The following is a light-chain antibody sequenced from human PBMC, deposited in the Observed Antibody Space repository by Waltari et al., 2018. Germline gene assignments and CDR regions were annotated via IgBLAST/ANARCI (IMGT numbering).Light chain of an antibody. Sequence: SYELTQPPSVSVSPGQTARITCPGDGLPKKYAYWYQQKSGQAPVLVIYEDNKRPSGIPERFSGSSSGTMATLTISGAQVEDETDYYCSSTDSSGNVIFGGGTNLTVL. CDR3: SSTDSSGNVI. CDR1: GLPKKY. J-gene: IGLJ2*01. V-gene: IGLV3-10*01. CDR2: EDN.